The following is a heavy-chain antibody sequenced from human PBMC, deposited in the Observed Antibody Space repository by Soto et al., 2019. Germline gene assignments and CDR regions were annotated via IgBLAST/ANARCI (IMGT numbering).Heavy chain of an antibody. CDR2: IYYSGST. V-gene: IGHV4-39*01. CDR1: GGSISSSSYY. D-gene: IGHD6-13*01. Sequence: SETLSLTCTVSGGSISSSSYYWGWIRQPPGKGLEWIGSIYYSGSTYYNPSLKSRVTISVDTSKNQFSLKLSSVTAADTAVYYCARRPGYSSSWYYFDYWGQGTLVTVSS. J-gene: IGHJ4*02. CDR3: ARRPGYSSSWYYFDY.